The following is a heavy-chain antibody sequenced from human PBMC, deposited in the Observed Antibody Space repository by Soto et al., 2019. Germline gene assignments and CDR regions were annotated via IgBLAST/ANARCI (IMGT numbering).Heavy chain of an antibody. J-gene: IGHJ4*02. D-gene: IGHD4-4*01. CDR2: IGGSGGNR. CDR1: GFTFNAYA. CDR3: ARVASDYINSVDN. V-gene: IGHV3-23*01. Sequence: EVQLLESGGGLVQPGGSLRLSCVASGFTFNAYAMTWVRQAPGKGLEWVSAIGGSGGNRYYADSVRGRFTISRDNSTDTVDLQMNSLRVEDTAVYYCARVASDYINSVDNWGQGILVTVSS.